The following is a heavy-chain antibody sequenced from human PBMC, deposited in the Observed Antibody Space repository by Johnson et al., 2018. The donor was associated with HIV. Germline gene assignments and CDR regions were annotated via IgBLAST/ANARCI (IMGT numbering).Heavy chain of an antibody. CDR2: MNADGKGT. J-gene: IGHJ3*02. D-gene: IGHD3-22*01. V-gene: IGHV3-74*02. Sequence: VQLVESGGGVVQPGRSLRLSCAASGFTFSSYGMHWVRQAPGKGLVLVSRMNADGKGTTYADSVKGRFTISRGHAKNTLYLQMNSLRAEDTAVYYCAKGRSMYYYDSSGWGGAFDIWGQGTMVTVSS. CDR3: AKGRSMYYYDSSGWGGAFDI. CDR1: GFTFSSYG.